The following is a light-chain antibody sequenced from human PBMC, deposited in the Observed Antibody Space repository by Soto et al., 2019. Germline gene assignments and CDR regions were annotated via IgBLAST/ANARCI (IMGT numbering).Light chain of an antibody. V-gene: IGKV1-12*01. J-gene: IGKJ4*01. CDR1: QGIRRW. CDR2: AAS. CDR3: QQPDSFPLT. Sequence: IQMTQSPSSVSASVGDRVTITCRASQGIRRWLDWYQQKPGKAPKLLIYAASNLQSGVPSRFSGSGSGTDFTLTISNLQPEDFATYYCQQPDSFPLTFGGGTKVEI.